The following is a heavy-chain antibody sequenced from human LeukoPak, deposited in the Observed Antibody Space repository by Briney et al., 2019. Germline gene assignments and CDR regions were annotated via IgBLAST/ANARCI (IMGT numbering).Heavy chain of an antibody. CDR1: GFTFSDYY. Sequence: GGSLRLSCAASGFTFSDYYMSWIRQAPGKGLEWVSYISSSGSTIYYADSVKGRFTISRDNAKKSLYLQMNSLRAEDTAVYYCARARLTDYVWGRRTFDIWGQGTMVTISS. CDR3: ARARLTDYVWGRRTFDI. D-gene: IGHD3-16*01. CDR2: ISSSGSTI. V-gene: IGHV3-11*04. J-gene: IGHJ3*02.